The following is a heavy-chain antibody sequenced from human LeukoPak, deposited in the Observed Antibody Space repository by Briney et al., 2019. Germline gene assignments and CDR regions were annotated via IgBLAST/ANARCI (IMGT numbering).Heavy chain of an antibody. CDR2: IYYSGST. Sequence: PSETLSLTCTVSGGSISSSSYYWGWIRQPPGKGLEWIGSIYYSGSTNYNPSLKSRVTISVDTSKNQFSLKLSSVTAADTAVYYCARGNWYFDLWGRGTLVTVSS. V-gene: IGHV4-39*07. CDR3: ARGNWYFDL. CDR1: GGSISSSSYY. J-gene: IGHJ2*01.